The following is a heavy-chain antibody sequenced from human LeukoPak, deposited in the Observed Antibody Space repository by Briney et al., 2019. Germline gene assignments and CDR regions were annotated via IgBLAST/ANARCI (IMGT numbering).Heavy chain of an antibody. CDR2: ISSSGSTI. CDR1: GFTFSSYE. V-gene: IGHV3-48*03. CDR3: ARDGSYSSSWYNWFDP. D-gene: IGHD6-13*01. Sequence: GSLRLSCAASGFTFSSYEVNWVRQAPGKGLEWVSYISSSGSTIYYADSVKGRFTISRDNAKNSLYLQMNSLRAEDTAVYYCARDGSYSSSWYNWFDPWGQGTLVTVSS. J-gene: IGHJ5*02.